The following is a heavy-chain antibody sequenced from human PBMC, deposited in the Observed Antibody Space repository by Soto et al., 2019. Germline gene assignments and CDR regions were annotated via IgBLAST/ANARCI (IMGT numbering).Heavy chain of an antibody. V-gene: IGHV3-23*01. CDR1: GFTFSSYT. CDR2: ISSSGGST. D-gene: IGHD3-10*01. J-gene: IGHJ4*02. Sequence: EVQLLESGGGLVQPGGSLRLSCAASGFTFSSYTMSWVRQGPGKGLEWVSGISSSGGSTVYADSVKGRLTISRDNFKNRLYLQITSRRAEDTAVYYCARGGGDYWGQGTPVTVSA. CDR3: ARGGGDY.